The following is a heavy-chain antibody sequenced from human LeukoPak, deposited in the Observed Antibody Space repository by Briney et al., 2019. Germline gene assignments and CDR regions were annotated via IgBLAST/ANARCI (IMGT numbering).Heavy chain of an antibody. V-gene: IGHV3-48*04. CDR3: ARGTHSYGFDY. Sequence: GGSLRLSCVASGFTFSSYSMNWVRQAPGKGLEWVSYISSSGSTIYYADSVKGRFTTSRDNAKNSLYLQMNSLTAEDTAVYYCARGTHSYGFDYWGQGTLVTVSS. CDR2: ISSSGSTI. D-gene: IGHD5-18*01. J-gene: IGHJ4*02. CDR1: GFTFSSYS.